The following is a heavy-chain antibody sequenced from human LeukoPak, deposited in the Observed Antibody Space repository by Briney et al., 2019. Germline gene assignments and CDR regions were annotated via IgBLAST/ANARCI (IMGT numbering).Heavy chain of an antibody. V-gene: IGHV3-23*01. Sequence: PGGSLRLSCAASGFTFSSYAMSWVRQAPGKGLEWVSAISGSGGSTYYADSVKGRFTISRDNSKNTLYLQMNSLRAEDTAVYYCARGPFHGSGSYYSMVDYWGQGTLVTVSS. CDR2: ISGSGGST. J-gene: IGHJ4*02. D-gene: IGHD3-10*01. CDR1: GFTFSSYA. CDR3: ARGPFHGSGSYYSMVDY.